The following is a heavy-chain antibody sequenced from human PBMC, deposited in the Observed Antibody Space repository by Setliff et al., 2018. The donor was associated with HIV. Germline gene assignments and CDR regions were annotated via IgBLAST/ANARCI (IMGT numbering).Heavy chain of an antibody. V-gene: IGHV1-69*10. CDR1: GGTFSIYA. J-gene: IGHJ4*02. CDR3: ARGPLYGYDRGYFDY. Sequence: SVKVSCKASGGTFSIYAISWVRQAPGQGLEWMGGIIPILGMSIYAQKFQGRVTITADESTSTVYMEISSLTSEDTALYYCARGPLYGYDRGYFDYWGQGTLVTVSS. CDR2: IIPILGMS. D-gene: IGHD5-12*01.